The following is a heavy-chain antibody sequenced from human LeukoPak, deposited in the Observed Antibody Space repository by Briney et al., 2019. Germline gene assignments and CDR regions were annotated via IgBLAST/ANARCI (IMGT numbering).Heavy chain of an antibody. Sequence: GGSLRLSGAGSGFTVSSNYMSWVRQAPGKGLEWVSVIYSGGSTYYADSVKGRFTISRHNSKNTLYLQMNSLRAEDTAVYYCAREGGIAAAGTPDYYYGMDVWGQGTTVTGSS. V-gene: IGHV3-53*04. CDR3: AREGGIAAAGTPDYYYGMDV. D-gene: IGHD6-13*01. CDR1: GFTVSSNY. CDR2: IYSGGST. J-gene: IGHJ6*02.